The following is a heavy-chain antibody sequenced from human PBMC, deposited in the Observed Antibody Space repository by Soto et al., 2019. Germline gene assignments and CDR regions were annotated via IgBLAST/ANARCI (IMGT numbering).Heavy chain of an antibody. CDR1: GFTFSSYG. D-gene: IGHD5-12*01. CDR3: ARGEVRDGYNSGWDFDY. V-gene: IGHV3-33*01. J-gene: IGHJ4*02. Sequence: GGSLRLSCAASGFTFSSYGMHWVRQAPGKGLEWVAVIWYDGSNKYYADSVKGRFTISRDNSKNTLYLQMNSLRAEDTAVYYCARGEVRDGYNSGWDFDYWGQGTLVTVSS. CDR2: IWYDGSNK.